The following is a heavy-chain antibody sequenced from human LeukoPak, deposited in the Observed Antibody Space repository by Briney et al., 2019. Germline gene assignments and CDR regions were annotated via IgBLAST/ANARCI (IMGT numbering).Heavy chain of an antibody. CDR3: ARDFYGDDGHHPFDY. J-gene: IGHJ4*02. D-gene: IGHD2/OR15-2a*01. Sequence: SETLSLTCTVSGGSISNYYWNWIRQPAGKGLEWIGRIYASGSTNYNPSLKSRVTISMDKSKNHFSLNLKSVTAADTGFYYCARDFYGDDGHHPFDYWGQGIQVTVSS. CDR1: GGSISNYY. V-gene: IGHV4-4*07. CDR2: IYASGST.